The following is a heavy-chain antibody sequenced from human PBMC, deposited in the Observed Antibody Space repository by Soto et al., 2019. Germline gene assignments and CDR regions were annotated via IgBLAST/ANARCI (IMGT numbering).Heavy chain of an antibody. CDR1: GGSVSTGSYD. CDR3: ARSAKEYDFWSGYFDY. Sequence: PSETQSLTCTVSGGSVSTGSYDWSWIRQPPGKGLEWIGKIFFTGSAHYNPSLRNRVTMSVDTSKDQFSLTLTSVTAADTAVYYCARSAKEYDFWSGYFDYWGQGTLVTVSS. V-gene: IGHV4-61*01. J-gene: IGHJ4*02. D-gene: IGHD3-3*01. CDR2: IFFTGSA.